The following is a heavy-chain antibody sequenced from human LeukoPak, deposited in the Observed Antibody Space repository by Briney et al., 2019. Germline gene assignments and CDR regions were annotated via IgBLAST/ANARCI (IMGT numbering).Heavy chain of an antibody. CDR3: ARARDYGYRFFDY. D-gene: IGHD3-10*01. CDR2: IFYTGNT. J-gene: IGHJ4*02. V-gene: IGHV4-31*03. CDR1: GGSVSSGGYY. Sequence: SETLSLTCTVSGGSVSSGGYYWSWIRQHPGKGLEWIGYIFYTGNTYYNPSLKSRLTISVDTSNNQFSLKLSSVAAADTAMYYCARARDYGYRFFDYWGQGSLVTVSS.